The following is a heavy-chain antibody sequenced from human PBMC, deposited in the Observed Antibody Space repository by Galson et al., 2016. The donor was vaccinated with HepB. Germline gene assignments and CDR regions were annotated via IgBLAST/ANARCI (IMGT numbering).Heavy chain of an antibody. CDR3: ARHLGVYFDSSGYYPIDP. J-gene: IGHJ5*02. CDR1: GYSFTRYW. CDR2: IDPSESYI. Sequence: QSGAEVKKPGESLRISCKGSGYSFTRYWISWVRQMPGKGLEWMGRIDPSESYIDYSPSFQGHVTISVDKSITTAYLQWSSLRASDTAMYYCARHLGVYFDSSGYYPIDPWGQGTLVTVSS. D-gene: IGHD3-22*01. V-gene: IGHV5-10-1*01.